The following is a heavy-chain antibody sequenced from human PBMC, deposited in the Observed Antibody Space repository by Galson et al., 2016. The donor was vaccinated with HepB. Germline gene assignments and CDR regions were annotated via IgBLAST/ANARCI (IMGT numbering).Heavy chain of an antibody. CDR3: ARAIGDMVVSEAASYLES. Sequence: TLSLTCLVSGDSISTSRYYWSWIRQHPEKGLEWIGYISYSGNTYYNPSLKGRLTLSRDMSHNQFSLRLTSVTVADTAVYFCARAIGDMVVSEAASYLESWGQGTLVTVSS. CDR2: ISYSGNT. V-gene: IGHV4-31*03. J-gene: IGHJ4*02. CDR1: GDSISTSRYY. D-gene: IGHD2-15*01.